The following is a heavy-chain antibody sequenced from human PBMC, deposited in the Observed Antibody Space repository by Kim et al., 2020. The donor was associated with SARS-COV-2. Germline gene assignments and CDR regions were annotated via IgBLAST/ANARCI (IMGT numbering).Heavy chain of an antibody. D-gene: IGHD3-10*01. CDR3: AKDLVGAGFGELLYPYYFDY. Sequence: GGSLRLSCAASGFTFSSYAMSWVRQAPGKGLEWVSAISGSGGSTYYADSVKGRFTISRDNSKNTLYLQMNSLRAEDTAVYYCAKDLVGAGFGELLYPYYFDYWGQGTLVTVSS. CDR1: GFTFSSYA. J-gene: IGHJ4*02. CDR2: ISGSGGST. V-gene: IGHV3-23*01.